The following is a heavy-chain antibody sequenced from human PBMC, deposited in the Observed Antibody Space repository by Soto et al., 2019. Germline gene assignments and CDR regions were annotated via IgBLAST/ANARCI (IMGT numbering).Heavy chain of an antibody. V-gene: IGHV1-69*01. CDR2: TIPMFATA. J-gene: IGHJ5*02. CDR1: GGSFSNYI. Sequence: QVHLVQSGAEVKKPGSSVKVSCKASGGSFSNYIFAWVRQAPGQGLEWMGGTIPMFATAQYAQKLQGRVTITADESTSTVYMALTSLTSDDTAVYYCARGLFGQQWLVGFETWGQGTLVTVSS. D-gene: IGHD6-19*01. CDR3: ARGLFGQQWLVGFET.